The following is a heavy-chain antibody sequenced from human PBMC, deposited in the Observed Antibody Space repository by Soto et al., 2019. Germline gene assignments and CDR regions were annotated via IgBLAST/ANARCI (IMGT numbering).Heavy chain of an antibody. CDR3: ARGEGSSSSSGHYYYYYGMDV. CDR2: IYTSGST. J-gene: IGHJ6*02. Sequence: QLLESGPGLVKPSETLSLTCTVSGGSISSYYWSWIRQAAGKGLEWIGRIYTSGSTNYNPSLKSRVTMSVDTSKNQFSLKLSSVTAADTAVYYCARGEGSSSSSGHYYYYYGMDVWGQGTTVTVSS. V-gene: IGHV4-4*07. CDR1: GGSISSYY. D-gene: IGHD6-6*01.